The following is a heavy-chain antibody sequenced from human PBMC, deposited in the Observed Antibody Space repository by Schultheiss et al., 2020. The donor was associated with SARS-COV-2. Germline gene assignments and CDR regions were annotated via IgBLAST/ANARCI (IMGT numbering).Heavy chain of an antibody. V-gene: IGHV4-4*07. D-gene: IGHD4-23*01. CDR1: GGSIGSYY. CDR3: ARIGGTTVVTKGYYYYMDV. Sequence: SETLSLTCTVSGGSIGSYYWSWIRQPAGKGLEWIGRIYTSGSTNYNPSLKSRVTMSVDTSKNQFSLKLSSVTAADTAVYYCARIGGTTVVTKGYYYYMDVWGKGTTVTVSS. J-gene: IGHJ6*03. CDR2: IYTSGST.